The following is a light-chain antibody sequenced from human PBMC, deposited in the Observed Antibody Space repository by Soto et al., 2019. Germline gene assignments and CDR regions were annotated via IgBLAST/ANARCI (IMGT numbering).Light chain of an antibody. CDR2: DAS. CDR3: QQRSNWSMYT. Sequence: EIVLTQSPATLPLSPGERATLSCRASQSVSSNLAWYQQKPGQAPRLLIYDASNRATGIPARFSGSGSGTDFTLTISSLEPEDFAVYYCQQRSNWSMYTFGQGTKLEIK. J-gene: IGKJ2*01. CDR1: QSVSSN. V-gene: IGKV3-11*01.